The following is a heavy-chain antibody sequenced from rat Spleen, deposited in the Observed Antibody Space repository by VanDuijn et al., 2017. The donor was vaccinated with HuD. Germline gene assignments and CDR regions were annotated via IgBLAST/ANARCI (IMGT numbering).Heavy chain of an antibody. Sequence: EVQLVESGGGLVQPGKSLKLSCVASGFTFSNYWMTWIRQAPGKGLEWVASITNSGGTTYYPDSVKGRFTISRDNAKSTLYLQMNSLRSEDTATYYCFNPGIYAMDTWGQGTSGTVSS. CDR2: ITNSGGTT. V-gene: IGHV5-31*01. CDR1: GFTFSNYW. D-gene: IGHD1-4*01. J-gene: IGHJ4*01. CDR3: FNPGIYAMDT.